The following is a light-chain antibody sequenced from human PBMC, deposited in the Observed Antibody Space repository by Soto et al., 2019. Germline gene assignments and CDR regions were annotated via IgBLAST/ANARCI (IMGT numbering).Light chain of an antibody. CDR1: SSDVGGYDF. Sequence: QSVLTQPASVSGSPRQSITISCTGTSSDVGGYDFVSWYQHHPGKAPRLIIYQVSNRPSGVSNRFSGSKSGNTASLAISGLQPEDEADYYCSSYISMIVRVFGGGTKVTVL. CDR3: SSYISMIVRV. CDR2: QVS. V-gene: IGLV2-14*01. J-gene: IGLJ3*02.